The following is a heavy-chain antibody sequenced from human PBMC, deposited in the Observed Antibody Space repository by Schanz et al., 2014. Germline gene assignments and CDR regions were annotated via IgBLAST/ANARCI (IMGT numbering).Heavy chain of an antibody. CDR3: ARDYSSGWYLDY. V-gene: IGHV1-46*01. CDR2: INPSGGST. J-gene: IGHJ4*02. Sequence: QVQLVQSGAEVKKPGASVKVSCTASGYTFTSYYMHWVRQAPGQGLEWMGIINPSGGSTSYAQKFQGRVTMTRDTSTSTVYMDLSSLRSEDTAVYYCARDYSSGWYLDYWGQGTLVTVSS. CDR1: GYTFTSYY. D-gene: IGHD6-19*01.